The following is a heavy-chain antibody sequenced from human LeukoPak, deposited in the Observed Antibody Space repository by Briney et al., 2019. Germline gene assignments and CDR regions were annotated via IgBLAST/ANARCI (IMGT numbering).Heavy chain of an antibody. D-gene: IGHD3-22*01. J-gene: IGHJ4*02. V-gene: IGHV3-23*01. CDR1: GFTFSSYG. CDR2: ISGSGGST. Sequence: GGSLRLSCAASGFTFSSYGMSWVRQAPGKGLEWVSAISGSGGSTYYADSVKGRFTISRDNSKNTLYLQMNSPRAEDTAVYYCAKGLKYYYDSSPSPGMYWGQGTLVTVSS. CDR3: AKGLKYYYDSSPSPGMY.